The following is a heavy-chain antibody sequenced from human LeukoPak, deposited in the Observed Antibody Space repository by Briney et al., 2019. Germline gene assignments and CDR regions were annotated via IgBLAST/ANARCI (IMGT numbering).Heavy chain of an antibody. CDR3: ARESNSLYYYGSGSYRAAKYFQH. V-gene: IGHV1-46*01. CDR1: GYTFTKSY. D-gene: IGHD3-10*01. Sequence: GASVKVSCKASGYTFTKSYIHWVRQAPGQRLEWMGLINPGGDNTDYAQNFQGRLTMTRDTSISTAYMELSRLRSDDTAVYYCARESNSLYYYGSGSYRAAKYFQHWGQGTLVTVSS. J-gene: IGHJ1*01. CDR2: INPGGDNT.